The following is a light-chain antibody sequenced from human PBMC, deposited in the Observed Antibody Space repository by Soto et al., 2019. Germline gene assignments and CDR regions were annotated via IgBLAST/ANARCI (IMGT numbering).Light chain of an antibody. CDR3: SSYAGINNLV. J-gene: IGLJ2*01. V-gene: IGLV2-8*01. Sequence: QSALTQPPSASGSPRQSVTISCTGTSSDVGGYNYVSWYQHHPGKAPKLMIYEVSKRPSGVPDRFSGSKSGNTASLTVSGLQAEDEADYYCSSYAGINNLVFGGGTKLTVL. CDR1: SSDVGGYNY. CDR2: EVS.